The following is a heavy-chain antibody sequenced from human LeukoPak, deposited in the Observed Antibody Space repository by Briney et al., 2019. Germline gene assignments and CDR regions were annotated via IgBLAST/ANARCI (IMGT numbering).Heavy chain of an antibody. CDR3: AKLFQLDY. CDR2: IGSGGVNT. Sequence: GGSLRLSCSASGFIFNNYAMNWVRQAPGKGLEWVSTIGSGGVNTYYANSVKGRFTISRDNSKNTLYLQMNSLRAEDTAVYYCAKLFQLDYWGQGTLVTVSS. V-gene: IGHV3-23*01. CDR1: GFIFNNYA. J-gene: IGHJ4*02.